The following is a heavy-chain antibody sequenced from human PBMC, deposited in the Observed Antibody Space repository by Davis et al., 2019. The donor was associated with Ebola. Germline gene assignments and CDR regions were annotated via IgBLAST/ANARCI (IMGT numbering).Heavy chain of an antibody. CDR3: AEKGGSV. V-gene: IGHV4-59*11. Sequence: PSETLSLTCTVPGVSISRHYCTWIRQPSGKRLEWFGSIYYTGSPYYKSSLNSRVTISVDTSKNQFSLKLSSVTAADTAMYYCAEKGGSVWGQGTLGTVSS. J-gene: IGHJ4*02. CDR1: GVSISRHY. CDR2: IYYTGSP. D-gene: IGHD3-16*01.